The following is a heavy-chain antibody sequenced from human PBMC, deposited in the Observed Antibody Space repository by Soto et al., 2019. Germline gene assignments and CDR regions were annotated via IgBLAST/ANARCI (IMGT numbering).Heavy chain of an antibody. Sequence: QVQLVQSGAELKKPGASVKVSCKASGYAFSNYAMNWVRQATGQGPEWIGWVNPNNGDTGYAQKFQGRVTLTTDISTNTASMELTSLRSEDTAIYYCAKVSRKGSAIDFDYWGQGTLITVSS. CDR1: GYAFSNYA. V-gene: IGHV1-8*01. D-gene: IGHD3-10*01. CDR2: VNPNNGDT. CDR3: AKVSRKGSAIDFDY. J-gene: IGHJ4*02.